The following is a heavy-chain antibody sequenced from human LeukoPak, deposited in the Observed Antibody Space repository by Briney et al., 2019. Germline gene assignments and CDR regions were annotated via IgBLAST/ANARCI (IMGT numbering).Heavy chain of an antibody. J-gene: IGHJ4*02. V-gene: IGHV4-34*01. Sequence: PSETLSLTCAVYGGSFSGYYWSWIRQPPGKGLEWIGEINHSGSTNYNPSLKGRVTISVDTSKNQFSLKLSYVTAAATAGYYCARCNPPLWVVVAANSYDNWGQGTLVTVSS. CDR1: GGSFSGYY. CDR2: INHSGST. CDR3: ARCNPPLWVVVAANSYDN. D-gene: IGHD2-15*01.